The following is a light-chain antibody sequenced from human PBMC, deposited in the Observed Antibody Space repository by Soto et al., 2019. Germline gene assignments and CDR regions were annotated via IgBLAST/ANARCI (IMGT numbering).Light chain of an antibody. V-gene: IGKV4-1*01. CDR3: QQYYSTFWT. CDR2: WAS. J-gene: IGKJ1*01. Sequence: DIVMTQSPDSLAVSLGERATINCKSSQSVLFSSDNKNYLAWYQQKPGQPPKLLIYWASTREPGVPDRFSGSVSGTDFTLTISSLQAEDVAVYYCQQYYSTFWTFGQGTKVEIK. CDR1: QSVLFSSDNKNY.